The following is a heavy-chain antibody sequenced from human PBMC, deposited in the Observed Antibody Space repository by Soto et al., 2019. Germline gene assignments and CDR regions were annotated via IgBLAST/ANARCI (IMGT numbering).Heavy chain of an antibody. V-gene: IGHV4-34*01. CDR3: ARARYCTSASCPGYFQH. CDR1: GGSFSGYY. Sequence: SETLSLTCAVYGGSFSGYYWSWIRQPPGKGLEWIGEINHSGSTNYNPSLKSRVTMSVDTSRNQFSLKLSSVTAADTAVYYCARARYCTSASCPGYFQHWGQGTLVTVSS. CDR2: INHSGST. J-gene: IGHJ1*01. D-gene: IGHD2-2*01.